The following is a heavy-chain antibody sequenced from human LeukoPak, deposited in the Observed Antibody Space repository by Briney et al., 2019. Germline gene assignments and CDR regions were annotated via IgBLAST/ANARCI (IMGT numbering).Heavy chain of an antibody. CDR1: GFTFSSYA. J-gene: IGHJ6*02. CDR3: ARDGVGDQLAHYYYYYGMDV. Sequence: QLGGSLRLTCAASGFTFSSYAMHWVRQAPGKGLEGVAVISFDGSNKYYADSVKGRFTISRDNSKNTLYLQMNSLRAEDTAVYYCARDGVGDQLAHYYYYYGMDVWGQGTTVTVSS. D-gene: IGHD2-2*01. V-gene: IGHV3-30-3*01. CDR2: ISFDGSNK.